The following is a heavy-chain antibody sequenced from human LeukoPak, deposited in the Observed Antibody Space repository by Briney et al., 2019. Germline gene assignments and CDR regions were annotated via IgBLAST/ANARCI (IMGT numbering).Heavy chain of an antibody. CDR1: GGSISSSSYY. D-gene: IGHD3-3*01. J-gene: IGHJ6*03. CDR3: ARAGELGYYDFWSGYYRYYYYMDV. CDR2: IYYSGST. Sequence: PSETLSLTCTVSGGSISSSSYYWGWIRQPPGKGLEWIGSIYYSGSTYYNPSLKSRVTISVDTSKNQFSLRLSSVTAADTAVYYCARAGELGYYDFWSGYYRYYYYMDVWGKGTTVTVSS. V-gene: IGHV4-39*07.